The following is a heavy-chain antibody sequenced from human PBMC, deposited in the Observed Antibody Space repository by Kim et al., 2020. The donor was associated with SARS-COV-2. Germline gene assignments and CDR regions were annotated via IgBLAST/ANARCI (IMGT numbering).Heavy chain of an antibody. CDR3: ARVHMEGAGDSVAFDI. Sequence: SVKVSCKASGGTFSSYAISWVRQAPGQGLEWMGGIIPIFGTANYAQKFQGRVTITADESTSTAYMELSSLRSEDTAVYYCARVHMEGAGDSVAFDIWGQGTMVTVSS. V-gene: IGHV1-69*13. CDR1: GGTFSSYA. D-gene: IGHD1-26*01. J-gene: IGHJ3*02. CDR2: IIPIFGTA.